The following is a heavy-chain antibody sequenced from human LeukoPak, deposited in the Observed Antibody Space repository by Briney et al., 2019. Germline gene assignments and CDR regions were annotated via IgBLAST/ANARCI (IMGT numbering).Heavy chain of an antibody. CDR1: GGSISSYY. D-gene: IGHD3-10*01. J-gene: IGHJ4*02. CDR3: ARDRYGSGSYHTR. Sequence: SETLSLTCTVSGGSISSYYWGWIRQPPGKGLEWIGSIYYSGSTYYNPSLKSRVTISVDTSKNQFSLKLSSVTAADTAVYYCARDRYGSGSYHTRWGQGTLVTVSS. CDR2: IYYSGST. V-gene: IGHV4-39*07.